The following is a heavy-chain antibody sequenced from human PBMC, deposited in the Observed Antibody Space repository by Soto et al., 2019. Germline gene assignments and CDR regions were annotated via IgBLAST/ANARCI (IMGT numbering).Heavy chain of an antibody. CDR1: GFTFISYG. CDR3: AKDVDYYDSSGYYGMDG. V-gene: IGHV3-30*18. Sequence: GGSLRLSCAASGFTFISYGMHWVLQAPGKGLEWVAVISYDGSNKYYADSVKGRFTISRDNSKNTLYLQMNSLRAEDTAVYYCAKDVDYYDSSGYYGMDGWGQGTTVTVSS. J-gene: IGHJ6*02. CDR2: ISYDGSNK. D-gene: IGHD3-22*01.